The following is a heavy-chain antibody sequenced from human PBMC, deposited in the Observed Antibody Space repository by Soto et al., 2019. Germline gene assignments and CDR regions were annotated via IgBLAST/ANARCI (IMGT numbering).Heavy chain of an antibody. D-gene: IGHD6-19*01. CDR2: IPSKTHTYAT. Sequence: EVQLVESGGGLVQPGGSLKLPCAASGFTFSGSTIHWVRQTSGKGLEWVGLIPSKTHTYATAYAASVKGRFTISRDDSKNTAYLQMNSLKTEDTAVYYCTRQHLDVPVASAIDYWGQGTLVTVSS. J-gene: IGHJ4*02. CDR3: TRQHLDVPVASAIDY. CDR1: GFTFSGST. V-gene: IGHV3-73*02.